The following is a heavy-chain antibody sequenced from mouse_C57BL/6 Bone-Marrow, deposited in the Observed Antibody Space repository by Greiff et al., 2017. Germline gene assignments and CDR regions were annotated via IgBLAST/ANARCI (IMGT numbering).Heavy chain of an antibody. Sequence: VQLQQSGPELVKPGASVKISYKASGYTFTDYYMNWVKQSHGKSLEWIGDINPNNGGTSYNQKFKGKATLTVDKSSSTAYMELRSLTSEDSAVYYCARSGDGYYETWFAYWGQGTLVTVSA. J-gene: IGHJ3*01. CDR2: INPNNGGT. CDR3: ARSGDGYYETWFAY. V-gene: IGHV1-26*01. D-gene: IGHD2-3*01. CDR1: GYTFTDYY.